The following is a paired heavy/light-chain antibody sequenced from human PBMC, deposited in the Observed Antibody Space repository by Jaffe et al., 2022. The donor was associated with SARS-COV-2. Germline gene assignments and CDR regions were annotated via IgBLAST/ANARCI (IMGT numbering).Heavy chain of an antibody. V-gene: IGHV3-33*01. CDR2: IWYDGSNK. CDR1: GFTFSSYG. D-gene: IGHD4-17*01. J-gene: IGHJ6*02. Sequence: QVQLVESGGGVVQPGRSLRLSCAASGFTFSSYGMHWVRQAPGKGLEWVAVIWYDGSNKYYADSVKGRFTISRDDSKNTLYLQMNSLRAEDTAVFYCARDLEPTVTNPLYYYYTMDVWGHGTTVTVSS. CDR3: ARDLEPTVTNPLYYYYTMDV.
Light chain of an antibody. Sequence: SYVLTQPPSVSVAPGQTARITCGGNNIGSKSVHWYQQKPGQAPVLVVYDDSDRPSGIPERFSGSNSGNTATLTISRVEAGDEADYYCQVWDSSSDLVIFGGGTKLTVL. V-gene: IGLV3-21*02. CDR1: NIGSKS. CDR3: QVWDSSSDLVI. CDR2: DDS. J-gene: IGLJ2*01.